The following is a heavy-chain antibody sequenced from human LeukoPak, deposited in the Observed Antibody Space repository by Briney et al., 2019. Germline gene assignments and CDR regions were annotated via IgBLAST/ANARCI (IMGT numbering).Heavy chain of an antibody. CDR3: VRRDTGWNYFDY. CDR2: IYSTGKN. CDR1: GGSINSHY. Sequence: PSETLSLTCAVSGGSINSHYWGWIRQPPGKGLQWIGDIYSTGKNNYNPSLKSRVTISLDTPKSHLSLNLTSVLAADTAIYYCVRRDTGWNYFDYWGQGILVTVSS. J-gene: IGHJ4*02. V-gene: IGHV4-4*08. D-gene: IGHD6-19*01.